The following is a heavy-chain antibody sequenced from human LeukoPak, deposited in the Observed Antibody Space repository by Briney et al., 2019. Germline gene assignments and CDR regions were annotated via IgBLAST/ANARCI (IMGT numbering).Heavy chain of an antibody. D-gene: IGHD1-14*01. V-gene: IGHV4-59*08. J-gene: IGHJ4*01. CDR2: IYHSGST. CDR1: GGSISSYY. Sequence: SETLSLTCTVSGGSISSYYWSWIRQPPGKRLEWIGYIYHSGSTNYNSSLKSRVTISVDTSKNQFSLKLSSVTAADTAVYYCARHAAFPEDQSHLTHFDYWGQGTLVTVSS. CDR3: ARHAAFPEDQSHLTHFDY.